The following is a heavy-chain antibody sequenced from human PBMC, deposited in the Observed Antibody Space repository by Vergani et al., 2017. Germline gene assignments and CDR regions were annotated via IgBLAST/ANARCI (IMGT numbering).Heavy chain of an antibody. V-gene: IGHV3-21*06. Sequence: EVQMVESGGGLVKPGGSLRLSCAASGFTFSSHSMNWVRQAPGKGLEWISYIGASGDAKYYSDSVKGRFAISRDNAENSLYLQLSSLRPEDTAVYYCAREEVGQWLNWFDFWGQGTLVTVSS. CDR3: AREEVGQWLNWFDF. D-gene: IGHD6-19*01. CDR2: IGASGDAK. J-gene: IGHJ5*01. CDR1: GFTFSSHS.